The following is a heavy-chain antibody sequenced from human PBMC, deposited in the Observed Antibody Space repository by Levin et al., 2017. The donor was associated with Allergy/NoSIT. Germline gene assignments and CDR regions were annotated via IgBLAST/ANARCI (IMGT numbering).Heavy chain of an antibody. CDR1: GFTFGDYA. J-gene: IGHJ4*02. Sequence: GGSLRLSCSASGFTFGDYATAWFRQAPGKGLEWVGFIRSDAHGGTTEYAPSVRGRFTISRDETKSIAYLQMNSLKSEDTAVYYCSRPIAVATMYFDYWGQGTLVTVSS. CDR3: SRPIAVATMYFDY. CDR2: IRSDAHGGTT. D-gene: IGHD6-19*01. V-gene: IGHV3-49*03.